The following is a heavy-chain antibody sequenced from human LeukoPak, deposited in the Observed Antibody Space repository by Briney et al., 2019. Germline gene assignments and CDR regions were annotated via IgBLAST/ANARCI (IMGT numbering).Heavy chain of an antibody. CDR1: GGSLSSYY. V-gene: IGHV4-59*01. Sequence: SETLSLTCTVSGGSLSSYYWSWIRQPPGKGLEWIGYIYYSGSTNCNPSLKSRVTISVDTSKNQFSLKLSSVTAADTAVYYCARVLVVVAATAIWFDPWGQGTLVTVSS. CDR2: IYYSGST. J-gene: IGHJ5*02. CDR3: ARVLVVVAATAIWFDP. D-gene: IGHD2-15*01.